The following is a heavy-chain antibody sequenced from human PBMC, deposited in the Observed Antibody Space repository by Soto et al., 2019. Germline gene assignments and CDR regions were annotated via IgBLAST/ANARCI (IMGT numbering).Heavy chain of an antibody. CDR3: AISTWSLSYFGMDV. D-gene: IGHD3-3*01. V-gene: IGHV1-18*04. Sequence: GASVKVSCKASGYNFSDYGVTWVRQDPGQGLEWMGWISSYSGQTMIPRKFQGRVTMTTDTPTSTGYMELRGLTSDDTALYYCAISTWSLSYFGMDVWGQRTTVTVYS. CDR1: GYNFSDYG. CDR2: ISSYSGQT. J-gene: IGHJ6*02.